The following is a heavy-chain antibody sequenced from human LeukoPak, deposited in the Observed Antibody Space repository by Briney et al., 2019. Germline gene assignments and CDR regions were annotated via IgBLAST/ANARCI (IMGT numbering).Heavy chain of an antibody. J-gene: IGHJ4*02. Sequence: PGGSLRLSCAASGFTFSIYAMNWVHQAPGKGLEWVSSISANGGETHYADSVKGRFTISRDNSKNTLYLQINNPRVEDTAVYYCAKRYYDFPLDYWGQGTLVTVSS. V-gene: IGHV3-23*01. D-gene: IGHD3-3*01. CDR1: GFTFSIYA. CDR2: ISANGGET. CDR3: AKRYYDFPLDY.